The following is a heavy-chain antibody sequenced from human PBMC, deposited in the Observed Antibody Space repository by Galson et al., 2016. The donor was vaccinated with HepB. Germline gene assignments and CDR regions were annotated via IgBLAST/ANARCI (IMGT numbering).Heavy chain of an antibody. V-gene: IGHV4-39*07. CDR1: GGSISSSNYY. CDR3: ARGYDSSGYYYGSDAFDL. D-gene: IGHD3-22*01. J-gene: IGHJ3*01. CDR2: IYYSGSP. Sequence: SETLSLTCTVSGGSISSSNYYRGWIRQPPGKGLEWIGSIYYSGSPYYNPSLKSRVTISVDTSKNQFSLKLRSVTTADTAVYYCARGYDSSGYYYGSDAFDLWGLGTMVTVSS.